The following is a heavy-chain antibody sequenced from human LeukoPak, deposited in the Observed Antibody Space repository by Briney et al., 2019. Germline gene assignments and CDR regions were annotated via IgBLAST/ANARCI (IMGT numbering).Heavy chain of an antibody. J-gene: IGHJ4*02. Sequence: GGSLRLSCAASGFTFSSYEMNWVRQAPGKGLEWVSYISSSGSTTYYADSVKGRFTISRDNAKNSLYLQMNSLRAEDTAVYYCAREDSSGYKPFDYWGQGTLVTVSS. CDR2: ISSSGSTT. V-gene: IGHV3-48*03. CDR3: AREDSSGYKPFDY. D-gene: IGHD3-22*01. CDR1: GFTFSSYE.